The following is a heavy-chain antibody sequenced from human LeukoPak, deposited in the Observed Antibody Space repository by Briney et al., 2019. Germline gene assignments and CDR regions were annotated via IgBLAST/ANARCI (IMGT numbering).Heavy chain of an antibody. CDR3: ANSGDSDLGIELDH. V-gene: IGHV3-33*06. Sequence: TGGSLRLSCAASGFTFSSFGMHWVRQAPGKGLEWVAVIWYDGSNKYYADSVKGRFTISRDNSKNTLYLQMNSLRAEDTAVYYCANSGDSDLGIELDHWGQGTLVTVSS. CDR1: GFTFSSFG. J-gene: IGHJ4*02. D-gene: IGHD2-21*02. CDR2: IWYDGSNK.